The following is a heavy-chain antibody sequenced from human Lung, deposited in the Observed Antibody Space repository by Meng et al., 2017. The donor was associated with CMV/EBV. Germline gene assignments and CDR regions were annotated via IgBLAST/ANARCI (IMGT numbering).Heavy chain of an antibody. J-gene: IGHJ5*02. CDR1: GYTFTKFG. V-gene: IGHV1-18*01. Sequence: GYTFTKFGISWVRQDPGQGPEWMGWISTFDGNTNSAQKVQGRVTLTIDTSTSTVYMELRSLRSDDTAIYYCARDGGESTSWYYWFDPWGQGTLVTVSS. CDR2: ISTFDGNT. CDR3: ARDGGESTSWYYWFDP. D-gene: IGHD6-13*01.